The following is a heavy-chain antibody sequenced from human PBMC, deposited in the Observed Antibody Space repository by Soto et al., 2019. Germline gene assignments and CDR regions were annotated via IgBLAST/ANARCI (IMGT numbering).Heavy chain of an antibody. D-gene: IGHD6-13*01. V-gene: IGHV4-39*02. CDR2: IYYSGST. Sequence: SETLSLTCIVSGESISGTIYYWGWIRQPPGKGLEWIGSIYYSGSTYYNPSLKSRVTISVDTSKNHFSLKLTSVTAADTAAYYCAKPGGSGWFYFDSWSQGSQVTVSS. J-gene: IGHJ4*02. CDR1: GESISGTIYY. CDR3: AKPGGSGWFYFDS.